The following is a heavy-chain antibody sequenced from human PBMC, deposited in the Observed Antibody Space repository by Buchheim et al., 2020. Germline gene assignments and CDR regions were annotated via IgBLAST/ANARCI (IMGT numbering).Heavy chain of an antibody. J-gene: IGHJ4*02. CDR1: GVSITTTKW. V-gene: IGHV4-4*02. CDR3: AGWDRATYYFDS. D-gene: IGHD1-26*01. CDR2: IWHSGSA. Sequence: QVQLQESGPGLVKPSGTLSLTCAVSGVSITTTKWWAWFRQPPGKGLEWIAEIWHSGSANYSPSLKGRFSIPVAKSANQFSLRLTSVTAADTAVYYCAGWDRATYYFDSWGQGTL.